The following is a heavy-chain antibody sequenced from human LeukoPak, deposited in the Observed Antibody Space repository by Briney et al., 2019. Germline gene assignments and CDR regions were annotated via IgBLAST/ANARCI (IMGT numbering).Heavy chain of an antibody. CDR2: ISYDGSNK. CDR1: GFTFSSYG. J-gene: IGHJ4*02. Sequence: GVSLRLSCAASGFTFSSYGMHWVRRAPGKGLEWVAVISYDGSNKYYADSVKGRFTISRDNSKNTLYLQMNSLRAEDTAVYYCAKDRIMVRGGGNFDYWGQGTLVTVSS. V-gene: IGHV3-30*18. CDR3: AKDRIMVRGGGNFDY. D-gene: IGHD3-10*01.